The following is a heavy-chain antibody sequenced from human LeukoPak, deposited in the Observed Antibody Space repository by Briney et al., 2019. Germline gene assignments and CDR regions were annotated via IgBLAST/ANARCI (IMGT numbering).Heavy chain of an antibody. Sequence: GGSLRLSCAASGFTFSGSALHWVRQASGKGLEWIGRIRSKTNNYATTYAASVTGRFTISRDDAENTAYLQMNSLKTEDTAVYYCARDTRHRYCSTTGCYRGWFDPWGQGTLVTVSS. J-gene: IGHJ5*02. CDR2: IRSKTNNYAT. CDR1: GFTFSGSA. D-gene: IGHD2-2*01. V-gene: IGHV3-73*01. CDR3: ARDTRHRYCSTTGCYRGWFDP.